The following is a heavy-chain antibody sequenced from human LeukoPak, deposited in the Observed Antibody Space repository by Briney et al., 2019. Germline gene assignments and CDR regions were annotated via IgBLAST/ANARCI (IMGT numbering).Heavy chain of an antibody. CDR3: SRDISATTRAYDY. CDR2: ISISGTYI. CDR1: GFTFSSYG. D-gene: IGHD1-26*01. V-gene: IGHV3-21*01. Sequence: GRSLRLSCAASGFTFSSYGMHWVRQAPGKGLEWVSFISISGTYITYADSVKGRFTISRENAKNSLYLQMNSLRAEDTAVYYCSRDISATTRAYDYWGQGTLVTVSS. J-gene: IGHJ4*02.